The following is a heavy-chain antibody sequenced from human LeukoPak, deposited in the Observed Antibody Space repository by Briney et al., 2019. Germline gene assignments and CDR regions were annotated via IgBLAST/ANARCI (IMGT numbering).Heavy chain of an antibody. V-gene: IGHV3-23*01. CDR1: GFTFISYA. CDR3: AKQLHDILTGYYPVYSFDY. Sequence: GSLILSCAASGFTFISYAMSWVRQAPGKGLEWVSAISGSGGSTYYADSVKGRFTISRDNSKNTLYLQMNSLRAEDTAVYYCAKQLHDILTGYYPVYSFDYWGQGTLVTVSS. CDR2: ISGSGGST. J-gene: IGHJ4*02. D-gene: IGHD3-9*01.